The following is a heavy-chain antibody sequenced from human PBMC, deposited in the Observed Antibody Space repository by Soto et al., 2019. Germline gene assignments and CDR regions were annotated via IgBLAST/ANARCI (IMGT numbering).Heavy chain of an antibody. CDR3: VRDLDGSGSYYTDY. CDR2: TRPNNGNT. CDR1: GYTFSIYG. V-gene: IGHV1-18*01. J-gene: IGHJ4*02. Sequence: QIQLVQSGAEVKKPGASVKVSCKASGYTFSIYGINWVRQAPGQGLEWMGWTRPNNGNTKYAQNLQGRVTMTTDTSMSTAYMELRSLRPDDTAVYYCVRDLDGSGSYYTDYWGQGTLVTVSS. D-gene: IGHD3-10*01.